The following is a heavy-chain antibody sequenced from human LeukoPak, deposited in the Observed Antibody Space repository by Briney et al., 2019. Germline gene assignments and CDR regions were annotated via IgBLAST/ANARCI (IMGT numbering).Heavy chain of an antibody. Sequence: SETLSLTCAVYGGSFSDYHWSWIRQPPGRELEWIGEIHHSGSTNYNPSLKSRVTISVDTSKNQFSLKLSSVTAADTAVYYCARVMSGYSYGYPDYWGQGTLVTISS. CDR3: ARVMSGYSYGYPDY. V-gene: IGHV4-34*01. D-gene: IGHD5-18*01. CDR2: IHHSGST. J-gene: IGHJ4*02. CDR1: GGSFSDYH.